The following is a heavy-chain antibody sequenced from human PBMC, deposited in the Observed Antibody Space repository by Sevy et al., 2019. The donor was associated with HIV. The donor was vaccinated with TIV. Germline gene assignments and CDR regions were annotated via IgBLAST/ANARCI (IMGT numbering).Heavy chain of an antibody. CDR3: ARDPDSCGYSKMDV. J-gene: IGHJ6*02. D-gene: IGHD3-22*01. CDR1: GFTFSSYW. CDR2: ISGDVSST. Sequence: GGSLRLSCAGSGFTFSSYWMHWVRQAPGKGLVWVSRISGDVSSTTYADSVKGRFTISRDNAKNTLFLQMNSLGAEDSAVDFFARDPDSCGYSKMDVWGQGTPVTVSS. V-gene: IGHV3-74*01.